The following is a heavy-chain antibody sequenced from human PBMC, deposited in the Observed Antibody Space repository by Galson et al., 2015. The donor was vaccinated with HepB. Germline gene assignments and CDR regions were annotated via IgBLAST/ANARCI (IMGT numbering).Heavy chain of an antibody. J-gene: IGHJ3*02. D-gene: IGHD2-21*02. CDR3: AREFLCGGGCYPVMWGAFDI. Sequence: SETLSLTCAVYGGSFSGYYWSWIRQPPGKGLEWIGEINHSGSTNYNPSLKSRVTISVDTSKNQFSLKLSSVTAADTAVYYCAREFLCGGGCYPVMWGAFDIWGQGTMVTVSS. V-gene: IGHV4-34*01. CDR2: INHSGST. CDR1: GGSFSGYY.